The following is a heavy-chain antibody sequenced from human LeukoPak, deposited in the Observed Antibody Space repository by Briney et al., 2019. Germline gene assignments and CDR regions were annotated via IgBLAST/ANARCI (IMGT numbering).Heavy chain of an antibody. CDR3: VREDTPATANY. J-gene: IGHJ4*02. CDR2: ISGGGDIT. CDR1: GFNFANHA. V-gene: IGHV3-23*01. Sequence: GGSLRLSCAASGFNFANHAMSWVRQTTGKGLEWVSAISGGGDITYYADSVTGRFTISRDNSKDTLFLQMHSLRPGDTAVYYCVREDTPATANYWGQGTLVTISS. D-gene: IGHD2-21*02.